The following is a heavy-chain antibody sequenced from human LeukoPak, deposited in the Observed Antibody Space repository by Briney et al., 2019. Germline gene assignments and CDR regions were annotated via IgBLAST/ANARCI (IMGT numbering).Heavy chain of an antibody. CDR3: ARAPGQQMVLDY. J-gene: IGHJ4*02. Sequence: SRTLSLNCAVSGGSISSGGYSWSWIRQPPGKGLEWIGYIYHSGSTYYNPSLKSRVTISVDRSKNQFSLKLSSVTAADTAVYYCARAPGQQMVLDYWGQGTLVTVSS. CDR2: IYHSGST. D-gene: IGHD6-13*01. CDR1: GGSISSGGYS. V-gene: IGHV4-30-2*01.